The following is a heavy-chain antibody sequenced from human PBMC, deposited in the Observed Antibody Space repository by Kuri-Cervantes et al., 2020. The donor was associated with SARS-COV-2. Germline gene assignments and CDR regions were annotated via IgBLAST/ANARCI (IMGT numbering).Heavy chain of an antibody. CDR3: ASSYYDFWSGYSTAKSAFSY. V-gene: IGHV4-61*09. CDR2: IYTSGST. CDR1: GGSISSGSYY. J-gene: IGHJ4*02. D-gene: IGHD3-3*01. Sequence: SETLSLTCTVSGGSISSGSYYWSWIRQPAGKGLEWIGHIYTSGSTNYNPSLKSRVTISVDTSKNQFSLKLSSVTAADTAVYYCASSYYDFWSGYSTAKSAFSYWGQGTLVTVSS.